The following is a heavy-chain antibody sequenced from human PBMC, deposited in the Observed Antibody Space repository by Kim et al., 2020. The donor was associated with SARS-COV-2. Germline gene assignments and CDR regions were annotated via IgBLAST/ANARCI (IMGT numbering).Heavy chain of an antibody. Sequence: ASVKVSCKASGYTFTSYAMHWVRQAPGQRLEWMGWINAGNGNTKYSQKFQGRVTITRDTSASTAYMELSSLRSEDTAVYYCAREGSGSGWSTGGWFDPWGQGTLVTVSS. J-gene: IGHJ5*02. D-gene: IGHD6-19*01. V-gene: IGHV1-3*01. CDR1: GYTFTSYA. CDR2: INAGNGNT. CDR3: AREGSGSGWSTGGWFDP.